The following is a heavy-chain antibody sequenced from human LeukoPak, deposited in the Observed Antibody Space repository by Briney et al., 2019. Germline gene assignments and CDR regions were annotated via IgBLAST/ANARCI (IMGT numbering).Heavy chain of an antibody. V-gene: IGHV1-24*01. D-gene: IGHD3-9*01. CDR3: AICITGFYLDY. CDR1: GYSLTESY. CDR2: FDPEDGEP. J-gene: IGHJ4*02. Sequence: ASVKVSCKVAGYSLTESYMHWVRQTPGQGLEWMGGFDPEDGEPIYAQTFEGRLTMTEDSSTGTAFMELSSLKSEDTAVYYCAICITGFYLDYWGQGSLVIVSS.